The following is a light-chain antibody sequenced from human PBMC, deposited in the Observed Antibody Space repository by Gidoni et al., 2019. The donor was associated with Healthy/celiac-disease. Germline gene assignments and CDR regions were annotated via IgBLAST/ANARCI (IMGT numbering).Light chain of an antibody. CDR2: GAS. J-gene: IGKJ2*01. V-gene: IGKV3-15*01. CDR1: QSVSSN. Sequence: EIVMTQSPATMSVSPGEGATLSCRASQSVSSNLGWYQQQPGQAPRLLIYGASTRATGIPARFSVSGSGTEFTLTISSLQSEDFAVYYCQQYNNWPPSYTFGQGTKLEIK. CDR3: QQYNNWPPSYT.